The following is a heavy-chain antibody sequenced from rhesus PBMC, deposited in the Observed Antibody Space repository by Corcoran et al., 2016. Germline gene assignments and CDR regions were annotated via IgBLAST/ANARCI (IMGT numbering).Heavy chain of an antibody. CDR3: ARGGLTAPWFSD. J-gene: IGHJ4*01. CDR2: IYGGTGST. D-gene: IGHD2-15*01. V-gene: IGHV4-147*01. CDR1: GASISSNS. Sequence: QVQLRESGPGLVKPSETLPLTCAVSGASISSNSWSWIRQPPGKGLEWVGYIYGGTGSTSYNPSLKSRVTISQGTSKNQFSRNLYSVTAADIAVYFCARGGLTAPWFSDWGQGVLVTVSS.